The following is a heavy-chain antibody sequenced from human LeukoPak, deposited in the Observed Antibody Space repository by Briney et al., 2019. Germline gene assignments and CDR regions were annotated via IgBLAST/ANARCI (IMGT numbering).Heavy chain of an antibody. D-gene: IGHD6-19*01. CDR3: ARGGEQGLFDY. Sequence: SVKVSCKPSRGTFSSYAISCVRQAPGQGLEWMGRIIPILGIANYAQNFQGRITITPDKSTSTAYMELSRPSSEATAVYYCARGGEQGLFDYWGQGTLVTVSS. CDR2: IIPILGIA. V-gene: IGHV1-69*04. CDR1: RGTFSSYA. J-gene: IGHJ4*02.